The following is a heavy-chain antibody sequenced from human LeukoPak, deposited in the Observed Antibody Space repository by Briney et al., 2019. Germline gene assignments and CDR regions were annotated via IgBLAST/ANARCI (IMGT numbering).Heavy chain of an antibody. CDR3: TDDFDY. CDR1: GVTFSGSV. Sequence: GGSLRLSCVASGVTFSGSVMHWVSQASGEALEWIARIKSKTDNYAPAYAASVKGRFTISRDDSKNTAYLQMNGLKTEDTAVYYCTDDFDYWGQGALVTVSS. V-gene: IGHV3-73*01. J-gene: IGHJ4*02. CDR2: IKSKTDNYAP.